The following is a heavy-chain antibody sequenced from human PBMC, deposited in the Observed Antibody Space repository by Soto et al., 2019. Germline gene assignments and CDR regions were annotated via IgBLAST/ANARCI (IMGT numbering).Heavy chain of an antibody. CDR2: ISSSSSYT. Sequence: GGSLRLSCAASGFTFSDYYMSWIRQAPGKGLEWVSYISSSSSYTNYADSVKGRFTISRDNSKNTLYLQMNSLRAEDTAVYYCAKAYYDSSGSPWGQGTLVTVSS. J-gene: IGHJ5*02. V-gene: IGHV3-11*06. CDR1: GFTFSDYY. D-gene: IGHD3-22*01. CDR3: AKAYYDSSGSP.